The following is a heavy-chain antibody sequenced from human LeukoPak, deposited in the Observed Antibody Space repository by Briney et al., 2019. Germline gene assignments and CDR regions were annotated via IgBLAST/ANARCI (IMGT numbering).Heavy chain of an antibody. V-gene: IGHV1-8*01. CDR2: MNPNSGNT. CDR1: GYTFTSYD. CDR3: ARDSSYYYGSGINWFDP. D-gene: IGHD3-10*01. J-gene: IGHJ5*02. Sequence: ASVKVSCKASGYTFTSYDINWVRQATGQGLEWMGWMNPNSGNTGYAQKFQGRVTMTRNTSISTAYMELSSLRSEDTAVYYCARDSSYYYGSGINWFDPWGQGTLVTVSS.